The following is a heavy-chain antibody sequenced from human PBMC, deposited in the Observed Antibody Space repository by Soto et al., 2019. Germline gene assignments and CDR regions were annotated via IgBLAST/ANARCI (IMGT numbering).Heavy chain of an antibody. CDR3: SRTWDSYGSSLFDY. V-gene: IGHV4-39*01. J-gene: IGHJ4*02. CDR1: GGSISSSSYY. Sequence: QLQLQESGPGLVKPSETLSLTCTVSGGSISSSSYYWGWIRQPPGKGLEGIGSIYYSGSTYYNPSLKSRVTISVDTSKNQFSLKLSSVTAADTAVYYCSRTWDSYGSSLFDYWGQGTLVTVSS. D-gene: IGHD5-18*01. CDR2: IYYSGST.